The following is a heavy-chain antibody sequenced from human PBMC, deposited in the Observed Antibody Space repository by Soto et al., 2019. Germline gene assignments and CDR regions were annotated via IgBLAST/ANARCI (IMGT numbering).Heavy chain of an antibody. CDR1: GFPFSDYY. J-gene: IGHJ4*02. CDR2: ISSSAYTI. D-gene: IGHD3-22*01. CDR3: ARNFDSGGYYSDY. Sequence: SLRLSCAASGFPFSDYYISWIREAPVEGLEWISYISSSAYTIYADSVKGRFTISRDNAKNSLFLQMTSLRVEDTAVYYCARNFDSGGYYSDYWGQGTLVTVSS. V-gene: IGHV3-11*06.